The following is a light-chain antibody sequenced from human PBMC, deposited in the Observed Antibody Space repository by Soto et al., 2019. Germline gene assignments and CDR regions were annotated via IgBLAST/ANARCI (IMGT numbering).Light chain of an antibody. CDR3: QQYAVYPWT. Sequence: DIQLTQSPSTLSAYVGDRVTITCRASQSFSNWLAWYKQKPGKAPEVLIYAVSTLKSGVPSRFSGISSGTEFTLTISSLQADDFATYYCQQYAVYPWTLGQGTKVDIK. J-gene: IGKJ1*01. CDR2: AVS. CDR1: QSFSNW. V-gene: IGKV1-5*01.